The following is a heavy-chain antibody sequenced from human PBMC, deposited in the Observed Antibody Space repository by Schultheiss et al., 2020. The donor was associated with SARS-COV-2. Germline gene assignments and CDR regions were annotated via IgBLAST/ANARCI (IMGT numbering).Heavy chain of an antibody. D-gene: IGHD3-10*01. CDR2: INDDAHGT. CDR3: TRWDYYGSGSPFDY. Sequence: GGSLRLSCEASGFTFSNYDMSWVRRAPGRGLEWVSGINDDAHGTYYADSVKGRFTIASDKSKDTLYLQMNSLKTEDTAVYYCTRWDYYGSGSPFDYWGQGTLVTVAS. J-gene: IGHJ4*02. CDR1: GFTFSNYD. V-gene: IGHV3-23*01.